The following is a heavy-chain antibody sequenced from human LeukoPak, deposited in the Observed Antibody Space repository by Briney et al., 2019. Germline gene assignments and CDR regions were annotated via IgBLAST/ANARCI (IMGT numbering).Heavy chain of an antibody. D-gene: IGHD1-7*01. V-gene: IGHV3-23*01. CDR2: ISGSGGST. CDR1: GFAFTSYA. Sequence: VGRLRLSCAASGFAFTSYAMSWVRQAPGRGLERVSAISGSGGSTYYADPVKGRFTICRDNSKNTLYLQMNSLRAGDTAVYFCAKPVTGTTPFVYWVQGSLVAVPS. J-gene: IGHJ4*02. CDR3: AKPVTGTTPFVY.